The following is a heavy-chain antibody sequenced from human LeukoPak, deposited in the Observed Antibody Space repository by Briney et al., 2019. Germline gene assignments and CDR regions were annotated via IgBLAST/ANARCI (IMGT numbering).Heavy chain of an antibody. Sequence: AGGSLRLSCAASGFTFSDYYMSWIRQAPGKGLEWVSYTSSSGRTIHYADSVKGRFTISRDNAKNSLYLQMNSLRAEDTAVYYCAELGITMIGGVWGKGTTVTISS. J-gene: IGHJ6*04. V-gene: IGHV3-11*04. CDR3: AELGITMIGGV. CDR2: TSSSGRTI. CDR1: GFTFSDYY. D-gene: IGHD3-10*02.